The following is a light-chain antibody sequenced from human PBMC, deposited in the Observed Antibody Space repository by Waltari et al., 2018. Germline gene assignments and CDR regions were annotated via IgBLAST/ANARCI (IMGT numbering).Light chain of an antibody. CDR2: GAP. Sequence: EIVMTQSPATLSVSPGERATLSCRASQSVSSNLAWSQQKPGQAPRLLIYGAPTRATVIPARFSGSGSGTEFTLTISSLQSEDFAVYYCQQYNNWPRTFGQGTKVEIK. CDR3: QQYNNWPRT. J-gene: IGKJ1*01. CDR1: QSVSSN. V-gene: IGKV3-15*01.